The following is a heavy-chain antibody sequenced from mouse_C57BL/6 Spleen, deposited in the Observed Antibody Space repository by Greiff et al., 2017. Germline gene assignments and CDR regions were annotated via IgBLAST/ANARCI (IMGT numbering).Heavy chain of an antibody. CDR3: GAGNYYGSGYGFAY. J-gene: IGHJ3*01. D-gene: IGHD1-1*01. CDR1: GFNIKNTY. V-gene: IGHV14-3*01. Sequence: VQLKESVAELVRPGASVKLSCTASGFNIKNTYMHWVKQRPEQGLEWIGRIDPANGNTKYAPKFQGKATITADISSNTAYLQLSSLTSEDTAIYYCGAGNYYGSGYGFAYWGQGTLVTVSA. CDR2: IDPANGNT.